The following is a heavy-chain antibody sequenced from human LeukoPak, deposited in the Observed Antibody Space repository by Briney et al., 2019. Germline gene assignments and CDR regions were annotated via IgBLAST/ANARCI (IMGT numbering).Heavy chain of an antibody. Sequence: GGSLRLSCAASGFTFSSYEMNWVRQAPGKGLEWLGFIRSKDNDGTTDYAASVKGRFTISRDDSKSIAYLQMNSLKTEDTAVYYCTRDHSSGSYPPSDYWGQGTLVTVSS. CDR3: TRDHSSGSYPPSDY. CDR1: GFTFSSYE. D-gene: IGHD3-10*01. V-gene: IGHV3-49*04. J-gene: IGHJ4*02. CDR2: IRSKDNDGTT.